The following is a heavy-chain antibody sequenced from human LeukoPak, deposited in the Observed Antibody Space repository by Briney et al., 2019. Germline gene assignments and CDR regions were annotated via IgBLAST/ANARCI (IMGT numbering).Heavy chain of an antibody. D-gene: IGHD3-16*01. Sequence: GGSLRLSCAASGFTFDDYAMHWVRQAPGKGLEWVSGISWNSDNIGYADSVKGRFTISRDNAKNSLYLQMNSLTTEDMALYYCVKEYSLITFGGAAFDYWGQGTLVTVSS. J-gene: IGHJ4*02. V-gene: IGHV3-9*03. CDR3: VKEYSLITFGGAAFDY. CDR2: ISWNSDNI. CDR1: GFTFDDYA.